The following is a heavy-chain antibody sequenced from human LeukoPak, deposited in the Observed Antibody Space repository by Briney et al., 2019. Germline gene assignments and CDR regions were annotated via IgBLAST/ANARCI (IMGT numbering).Heavy chain of an antibody. Sequence: SETLSLTCAVYGGSFSGYYWSWIRQPPGKGLEWIGEINHSGSTNYNPSLKSRVTISVDTSKNQFSLKLSSVTAADTAVYYCARGGFEIVVVPAVRYYYYYMDVWGKGTTVTVSS. CDR3: ARGGFEIVVVPAVRYYYYYMDV. J-gene: IGHJ6*03. CDR1: GGSFSGYY. V-gene: IGHV4-34*01. D-gene: IGHD2-2*01. CDR2: INHSGST.